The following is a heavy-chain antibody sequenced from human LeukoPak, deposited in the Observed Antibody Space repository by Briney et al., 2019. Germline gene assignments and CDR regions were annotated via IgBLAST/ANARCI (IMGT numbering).Heavy chain of an antibody. D-gene: IGHD5-12*01. J-gene: IGHJ4*02. V-gene: IGHV3-30*03. CDR3: AVKGGYNDWDAPFDY. Sequence: PGGSLRLSCAASGFTFSSYGMHWVRQAPGKGLEWVAVISYDGSNKYYADSVKGRFTISRDNAKKALYLQMNSLGAEDTAVYYCAVKGGYNDWDAPFDYWGQGTLVTVSS. CDR2: ISYDGSNK. CDR1: GFTFSSYG.